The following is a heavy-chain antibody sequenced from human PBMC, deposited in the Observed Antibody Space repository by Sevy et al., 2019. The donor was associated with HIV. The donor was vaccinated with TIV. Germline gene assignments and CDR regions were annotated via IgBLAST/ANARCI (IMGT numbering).Heavy chain of an antibody. V-gene: IGHV3-23*01. Sequence: GGSLRLSCAASGFSLSSYVMNWVRQAPGKGLEWVSGISGSGGYTYYADSVKGRFTISRDNSNKILYLEMNTLRVEDTAVYYCAGGSWSGFDYWGQGSLVTVSS. CDR3: AGGSWSGFDY. CDR2: ISGSGGYT. D-gene: IGHD3-3*01. CDR1: GFSLSSYV. J-gene: IGHJ4*02.